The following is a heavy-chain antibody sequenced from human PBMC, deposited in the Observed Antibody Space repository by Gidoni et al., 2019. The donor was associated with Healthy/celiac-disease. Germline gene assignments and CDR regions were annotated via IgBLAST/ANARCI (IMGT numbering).Heavy chain of an antibody. V-gene: IGHV3-23*01. Sequence: EVQLLESGGGLVQPGGSLRLSCSASGFTFTSYAMTWVRQAPGKGLEWVSASSGSGGSTYYADSVKGRFTISRDNSKNTLYLQMNSLRAEDTAVYYCAKGGGKCSSTSCQNYYYYGMDVWGQGTTVTVSS. J-gene: IGHJ6*02. CDR2: SSGSGGST. CDR3: AKGGGKCSSTSCQNYYYYGMDV. CDR1: GFTFTSYA. D-gene: IGHD2-2*01.